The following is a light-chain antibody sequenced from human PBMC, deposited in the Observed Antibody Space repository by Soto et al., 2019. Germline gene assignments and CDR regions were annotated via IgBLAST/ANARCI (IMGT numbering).Light chain of an antibody. Sequence: EIVMTQSPATLSVSPGERATLSCRASQSVSSNLAWYQQKPGQAPRLLIYRVSTRATGIPARFSGSGSGTEFTLTISSLQSEDFAAYYCQQHNARPRTFGGGTKVGIK. CDR1: QSVSSN. V-gene: IGKV3-15*01. J-gene: IGKJ4*01. CDR2: RVS. CDR3: QQHNARPRT.